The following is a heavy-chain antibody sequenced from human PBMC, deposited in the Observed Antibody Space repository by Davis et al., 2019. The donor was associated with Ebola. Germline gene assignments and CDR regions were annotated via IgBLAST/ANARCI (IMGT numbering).Heavy chain of an antibody. CDR3: ARDRRYCSSTSCYHYYYYYGMDV. Sequence: GESLKISCAASGFTFSSYGMHWVRQAPGKGLEWVAVIWYDGSNKYYADSVKGRFTISRDNSKNTLYLQMNSLRGEDTAVYYCARDRRYCSSTSCYHYYYYYGMDVWGQGTTVTVSS. CDR2: IWYDGSNK. D-gene: IGHD2-2*01. V-gene: IGHV3-30*19. CDR1: GFTFSSYG. J-gene: IGHJ6*02.